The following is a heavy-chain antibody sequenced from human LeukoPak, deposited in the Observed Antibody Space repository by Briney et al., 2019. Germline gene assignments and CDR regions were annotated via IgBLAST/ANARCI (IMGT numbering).Heavy chain of an antibody. Sequence: PGGSLRLSCAASGFTFSDYYMSWIRQAPGKGLEWISYISSSSNYKNYADSVQGRFTISRDNAKISLYLQMNGLRAVDTAVYYCARHGLYDSTDYWTFQHWGQGTLVTVSS. V-gene: IGHV3-11*06. CDR3: ARHGLYDSTDYWTFQH. CDR1: GFTFSDYY. D-gene: IGHD3-22*01. CDR2: ISSSSNYK. J-gene: IGHJ1*01.